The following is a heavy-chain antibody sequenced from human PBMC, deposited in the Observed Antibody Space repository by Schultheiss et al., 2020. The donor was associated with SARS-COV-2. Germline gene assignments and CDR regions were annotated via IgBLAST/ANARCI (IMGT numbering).Heavy chain of an antibody. CDR3: AREEDCSSTSCYRWFDP. CDR2: IYYSGST. CDR1: GGSISSSSYY. J-gene: IGHJ5*02. Sequence: SETLSLTCTVSGGSISSSSYYWGWIRQPPGKGLEWIGSIYYSGSTYYNPSLKSRVTISVDTSKNQFSLKLSSVTAADTAVYYCAREEDCSSTSCYRWFDPWGQGTLVTVSS. D-gene: IGHD2-2*01. V-gene: IGHV4-39*02.